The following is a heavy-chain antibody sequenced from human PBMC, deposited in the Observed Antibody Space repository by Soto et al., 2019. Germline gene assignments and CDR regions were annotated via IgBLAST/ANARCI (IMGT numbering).Heavy chain of an antibody. D-gene: IGHD3-22*01. CDR1: GFTFSSYG. CDR3: ASALRGYDSSGPNRKYYYYGMDV. V-gene: IGHV3-33*01. Sequence: QVQLVESGGGVVQPGRSLRLSCAASGFTFSSYGMHWVRQAPGKGLEWVAVIGYDGSNKYYADSVKGRFTISRDNSKNTLYLQMTSLRAEDTAVYYCASALRGYDSSGPNRKYYYYGMDVWGQGTTVTVSS. J-gene: IGHJ6*02. CDR2: IGYDGSNK.